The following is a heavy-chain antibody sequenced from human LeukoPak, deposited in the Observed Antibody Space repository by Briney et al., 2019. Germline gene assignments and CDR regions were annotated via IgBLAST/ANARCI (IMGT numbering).Heavy chain of an antibody. Sequence: GGSLRLSCAASGFTFDDYAMHWARQAPGKGLEWVSLISWDGGSTYYADSVKGRFTISRDNSKNSLYLQMNSLRTQDTAFYYCAMDIRASAANAEYFHHWGQGTLVTVSS. CDR2: ISWDGGST. J-gene: IGHJ1*01. V-gene: IGHV3-43D*03. CDR3: AMDIRASAANAEYFHH. D-gene: IGHD2-2*01. CDR1: GFTFDDYA.